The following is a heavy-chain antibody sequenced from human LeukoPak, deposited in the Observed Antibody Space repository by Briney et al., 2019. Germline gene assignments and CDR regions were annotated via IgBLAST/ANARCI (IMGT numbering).Heavy chain of an antibody. D-gene: IGHD2-15*01. CDR1: GFTFSSYL. CDR3: ARGGRKSRGVDIVRKKETGYYYYMDV. J-gene: IGHJ6*03. CDR2: IKQDGGEK. V-gene: IGHV3-7*01. Sequence: GGSLRLSCAASGFTFSSYLMSWVRQAPGKGLEWVANIKQDGGEKYYVDSVKGRFTISRDNAKNSLYLQMNSLRAEDTAVYYCARGGRKSRGVDIVRKKETGYYYYMDVWGKGTTVTVSS.